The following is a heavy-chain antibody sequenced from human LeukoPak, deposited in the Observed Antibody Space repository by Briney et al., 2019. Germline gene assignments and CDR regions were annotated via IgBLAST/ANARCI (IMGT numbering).Heavy chain of an antibody. V-gene: IGHV4-59*01. J-gene: IGHJ4*02. CDR2: IYYSGST. CDR3: ARVPLMNAAVKGYFDY. CDR1: GDSISRFY. Sequence: KPSETLSLPCTVSGDSISRFYWSWIRQPPGKALEGIGYIYYSGSTNYNPSLKSRVTISVDTSKNQVSLKLSSVTAADTAVYYCARVPLMNAAVKGYFDYWGQGTLVTVSS. D-gene: IGHD4-23*01.